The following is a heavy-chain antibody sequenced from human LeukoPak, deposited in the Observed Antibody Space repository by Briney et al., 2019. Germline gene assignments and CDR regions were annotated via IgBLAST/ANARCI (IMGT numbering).Heavy chain of an antibody. CDR1: GGSISSNNW. CDR3: ARDRGGYTYSHDY. J-gene: IGHJ4*02. D-gene: IGHD5-18*01. Sequence: SETLSLTCAVSGGSISSNNWWIWVRQSPEKGLEWIGEIYHDGSTNYNPSLKSRVTTSMDKSKNQLSLKLNFVTAADTAVYYCARDRGGYTYSHDYWGQGTLVTVSS. V-gene: IGHV4-4*02. CDR2: IYHDGST.